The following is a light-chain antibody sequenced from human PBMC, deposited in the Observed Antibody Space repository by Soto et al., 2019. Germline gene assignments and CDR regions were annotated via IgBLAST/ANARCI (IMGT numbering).Light chain of an antibody. CDR2: AAS. Sequence: DVQLTQSPSSLSVFVGDSVTVTCRASQNIITYLHWYHQKPGEAPTLLINAASTLQSGVPSRFSGSGSGTDFTLTINSLQPEDVGTYGWQQSYSNPTFGQGTTVEIK. V-gene: IGKV1-39*01. CDR3: QQSYSNPT. CDR1: QNIITY. J-gene: IGKJ1*01.